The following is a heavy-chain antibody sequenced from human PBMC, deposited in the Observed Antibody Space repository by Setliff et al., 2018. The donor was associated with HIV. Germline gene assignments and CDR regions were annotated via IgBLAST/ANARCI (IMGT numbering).Heavy chain of an antibody. J-gene: IGHJ6*02. CDR2: IWYDGSNK. V-gene: IGHV3-33*06. CDR3: AKDHNIGSSWYYYYGMDV. D-gene: IGHD6-13*01. Sequence: GGSLRLSCAASGFTFSSYGMHWVRQAQGKGLEWVAVIWYDGSNKYYADSVKGRFTISRDNSKNTLYLQMNSLRAEDTAVYYCAKDHNIGSSWYYYYGMDVWGQGTTVTVS. CDR1: GFTFSSYG.